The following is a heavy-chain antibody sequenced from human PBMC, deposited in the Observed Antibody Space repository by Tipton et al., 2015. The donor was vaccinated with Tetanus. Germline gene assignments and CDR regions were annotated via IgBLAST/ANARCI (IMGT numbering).Heavy chain of an antibody. CDR1: GFTFNNYA. Sequence: SLRLSCAASGFTFNNYAMSWVRQAPGKGLEWVASITGSGGTTFYPESLRGRFTISRDNSNNSLSLQMNSLRIDDTAVHYCAFRTNWRFSRGFDCWGQGILVTVSS. V-gene: IGHV3-23*01. D-gene: IGHD1-20*01. CDR2: ITGSGGTT. CDR3: AFRTNWRFSRGFDC. J-gene: IGHJ4*02.